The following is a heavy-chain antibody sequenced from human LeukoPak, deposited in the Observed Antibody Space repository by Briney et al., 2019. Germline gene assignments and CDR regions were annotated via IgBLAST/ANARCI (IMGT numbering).Heavy chain of an antibody. J-gene: IGHJ4*02. CDR3: ARASGDIVETATMGSY. D-gene: IGHD5-18*01. Sequence: GGSLRLSCAASGFTFNSYSMNWVRQAPGKGLEWVSSICSSSSSIYYAGSVKGRFTISKDNAKNSLYLQMNSLRAEDTAVYYCARASGDIVETATMGSYWGQGTLVTVSS. CDR1: GFTFNSYS. V-gene: IGHV3-21*01. CDR2: ICSSSSSI.